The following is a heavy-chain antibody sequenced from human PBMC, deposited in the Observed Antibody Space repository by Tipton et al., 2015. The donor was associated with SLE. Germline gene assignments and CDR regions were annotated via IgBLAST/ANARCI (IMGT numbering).Heavy chain of an antibody. D-gene: IGHD3-3*01. CDR2: ISGSGGST. CDR1: GFTFSTYA. Sequence: SLRLSCAASGFTFSTYAMSWVRQAPGKGLEWVSAISGSGGSTYYADSVKGRVTISRDNSKDTLYLQMNSLRTEDTAVYYCAASKYDFWSGRKYYYGMDVWGQGTTVTVSS. V-gene: IGHV3-23*01. J-gene: IGHJ6*02. CDR3: AASKYDFWSGRKYYYGMDV.